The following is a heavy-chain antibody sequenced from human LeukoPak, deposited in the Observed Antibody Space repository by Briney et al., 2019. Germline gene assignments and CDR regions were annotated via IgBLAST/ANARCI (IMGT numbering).Heavy chain of an antibody. CDR1: GFTFSSYS. Sequence: PGGSLRLSCAASGFTFSSYSMNWVRQAPGKGLEWVSSISSSSSYIYYADSMEGRFTISRDNAKNSLYLQMNSLRAEDTAVYYCARDFGVTGFWFDPWGQGTLVTVSS. J-gene: IGHJ5*02. V-gene: IGHV3-21*01. CDR3: ARDFGVTGFWFDP. D-gene: IGHD3-3*01. CDR2: ISSSSSYI.